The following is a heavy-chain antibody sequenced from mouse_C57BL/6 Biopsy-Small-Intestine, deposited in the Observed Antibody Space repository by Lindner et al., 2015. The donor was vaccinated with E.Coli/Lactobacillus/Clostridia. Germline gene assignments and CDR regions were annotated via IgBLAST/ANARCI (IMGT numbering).Heavy chain of an antibody. D-gene: IGHD2-13*01. J-gene: IGHJ4*01. Sequence: SVKVSCKASGYTFTTFGISWVRQAPGQGLEWMGWISGDNGNTNYAQKVQGRVTMTTDTSTSTAYLELRSLRADDTAVYYCARAGAAVTSHFDYRGQGTLVTVSS. CDR3: ARAGAAVTSHFDY. V-gene: IGHV1-55*01. CDR2: ISGDNGNT. CDR1: GYTFTTFG.